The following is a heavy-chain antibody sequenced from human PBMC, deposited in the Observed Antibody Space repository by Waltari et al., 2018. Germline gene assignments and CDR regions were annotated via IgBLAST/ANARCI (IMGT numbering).Heavy chain of an antibody. Sequence: QVQLQESGPGLVKPSETLSLPCSVSGGSVHSYYWSWIRQPPGKGLEWIGYIFYTGTTNYNPALKSRVTISVDTSKNQFSLILSSVTAADTAVYYCARERIGSASWFFDYWGQGTLVTVSS. J-gene: IGHJ4*02. V-gene: IGHV4-59*02. CDR1: GGSVHSYY. CDR3: ARERIGSASWFFDY. CDR2: IFYTGTT. D-gene: IGHD6-6*01.